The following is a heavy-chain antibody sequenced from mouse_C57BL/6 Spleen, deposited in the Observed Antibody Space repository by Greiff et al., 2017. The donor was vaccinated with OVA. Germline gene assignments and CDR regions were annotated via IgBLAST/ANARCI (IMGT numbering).Heavy chain of an antibody. J-gene: IGHJ2*01. D-gene: IGHD1-1*01. CDR3: ARGISITTVVPYFGY. CDR2: INYDGSST. Sequence: EVMLVESEGGLVQPGSSMKLSCTASGFTFSDYYMAWVRQVPEKGLEWVANINYDGSSTYYLDSLKSRFIISRDNAKNILYLQMSSLKSEDTATYYCARGISITTVVPYFGYWGQGTTLTVSS. CDR1: GFTFSDYY. V-gene: IGHV5-16*01.